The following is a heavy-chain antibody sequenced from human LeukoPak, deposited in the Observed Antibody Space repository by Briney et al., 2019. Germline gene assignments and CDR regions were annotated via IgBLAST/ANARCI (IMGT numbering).Heavy chain of an antibody. J-gene: IGHJ6*02. V-gene: IGHV1-18*01. CDR1: GGTFSSYA. CDR2: ISAYNGNT. D-gene: IGHD7-27*01. CDR3: ARGLPWGQNSLYGMDV. Sequence: ASVKVSCKASGGTFSSYAIRWVRQAPGQGLEWMGWISAYNGNTNYAQKVQARVTMTRDTSTSTAYMELRSLRSDDTAVYYCARGLPWGQNSLYGMDVWGQGTTVTVSS.